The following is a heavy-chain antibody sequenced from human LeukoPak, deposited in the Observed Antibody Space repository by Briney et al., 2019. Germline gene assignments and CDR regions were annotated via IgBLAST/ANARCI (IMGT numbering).Heavy chain of an antibody. CDR3: ARPPSITNPYFGMDV. CDR1: GFTFSSYG. D-gene: IGHD3-3*01. V-gene: IGHV3-48*03. J-gene: IGHJ6*02. CDR2: FTSSGGAV. Sequence: PGVSLRLSCAASGFTFSSYGMNWVPQAPGKGLEWVSYFTSSGGAVYYADSVKGRYTISRDNAKRSLYLQKNSLRAEDTAVYYCARPPSITNPYFGMDVWGQGTTVTVSS.